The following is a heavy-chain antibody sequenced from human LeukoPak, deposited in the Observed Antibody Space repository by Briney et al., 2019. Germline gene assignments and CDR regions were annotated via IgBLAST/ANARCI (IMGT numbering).Heavy chain of an antibody. V-gene: IGHV4-28*01. J-gene: IGHJ4*02. Sequence: SDTLSLTCAVSGYSISSTNWWGWIRQPPGKGLEWIGYIYHSGSTYYNPSLKSRVTMSLDTSKNQFSLKLTSVTAVDTAVYFCARKGDCSSTHCPDYFDYWGQGTTVTVSS. D-gene: IGHD2-2*01. CDR2: IYHSGST. CDR1: GYSISSTNW. CDR3: ARKGDCSSTHCPDYFDY.